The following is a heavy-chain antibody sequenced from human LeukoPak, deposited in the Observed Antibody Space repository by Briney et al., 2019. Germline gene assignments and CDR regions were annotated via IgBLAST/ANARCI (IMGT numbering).Heavy chain of an antibody. V-gene: IGHV3-30-3*01. CDR1: GFTFSSYA. D-gene: IGHD2-21*02. CDR3: AASSGVTLGRF. Sequence: GRSLRLSCAASGFTFSSYAMHWVRQAPGKGLEWVAVISYDGSNKYYADSVKGRFTISRDNSKNTLYLQMNSRRAEDTAVYYCAASSGVTLGRFWGQGALVTVSS. J-gene: IGHJ4*02. CDR2: ISYDGSNK.